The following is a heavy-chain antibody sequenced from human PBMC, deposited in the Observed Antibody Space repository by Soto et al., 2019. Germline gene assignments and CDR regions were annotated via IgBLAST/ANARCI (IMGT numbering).Heavy chain of an antibody. J-gene: IGHJ4*02. CDR1: GYTFISYD. CDR2: MNPNSGNT. V-gene: IGHV1-8*01. Sequence: ASVKVSCKSSGYTFISYDINCVRQATGQGLEWMGWMNPNSGNTEYAQKFQGRVTMTRNTSIGTAYLELSSLRSEGTAVYYCARDDYYDNSAYDYWGQGTLVTVSS. D-gene: IGHD3-22*01. CDR3: ARDDYYDNSAYDY.